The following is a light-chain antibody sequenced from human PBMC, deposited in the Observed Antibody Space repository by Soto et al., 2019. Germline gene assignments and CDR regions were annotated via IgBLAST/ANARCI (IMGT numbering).Light chain of an antibody. V-gene: IGLV2-14*03. J-gene: IGLJ1*01. CDR3: SSYRRASTYV. CDR1: SSDVGGYNY. Sequence: QAVVTQPASVSGSPGQSITVSCTGTSSDVGGYNYVSWYQQHPGKAPRLMIYDVTNRPSGVSNRFSGSKSGNTASLTISGLQAEDEADYYCSSYRRASTYVFGTGTKVTVL. CDR2: DVT.